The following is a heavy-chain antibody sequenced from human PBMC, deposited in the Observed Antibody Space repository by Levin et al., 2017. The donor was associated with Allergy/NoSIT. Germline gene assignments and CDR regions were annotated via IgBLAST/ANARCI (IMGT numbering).Heavy chain of an antibody. Sequence: PGGSLRLSCAASGFTFSTYAMSWVRQAPGKGLEWVSAITANGGGTFYADSVKGRFTISRDNSKKTLYLQMNSLRAEDTAIYYCAKDMGIIVMVGVMSTMPNQDPFDIWGQGTMVIVSS. D-gene: IGHD2-21*01. CDR1: GFTFSTYA. CDR3: AKDMGIIVMVGVMSTMPNQDPFDI. CDR2: ITANGGGT. J-gene: IGHJ3*02. V-gene: IGHV3-23*01.